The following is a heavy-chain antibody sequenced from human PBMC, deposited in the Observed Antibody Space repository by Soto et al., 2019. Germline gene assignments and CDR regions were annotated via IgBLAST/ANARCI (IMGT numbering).Heavy chain of an antibody. V-gene: IGHV4-39*01. D-gene: IGHD5-12*01. CDR1: GGSVSSTRYY. CDR3: ARHGGRGYKNNWFDP. CDR2: IYYTGST. Sequence: SETLSLTCTVSGGSVSSTRYYWDWIRQPPGKGLEWIGNIYYTGSTYYSPSLKSRVTISVDTSKNQFSLKLSSVTAADTAVYYCARHGGRGYKNNWFDPWGQGTLVTVSS. J-gene: IGHJ5*02.